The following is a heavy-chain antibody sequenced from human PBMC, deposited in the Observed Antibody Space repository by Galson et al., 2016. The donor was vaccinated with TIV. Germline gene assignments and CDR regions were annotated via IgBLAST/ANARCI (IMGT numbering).Heavy chain of an antibody. D-gene: IGHD6-19*01. CDR3: VGGEYSRGPGPWVNWFDP. CDR2: IGTLGDT. V-gene: IGHV3-13*01. Sequence: SLRLSCAASGFNFGSFDMHWVRQDKGKRLEGVSGIGTLGDTFYLDSVRGRFTISRDNATDSLFLQMTSLTTGDTAVYDCVGGEYSRGPGPWVNWFDPWGQGTLVTVSS. CDR1: GFNFGSFD. J-gene: IGHJ5*02.